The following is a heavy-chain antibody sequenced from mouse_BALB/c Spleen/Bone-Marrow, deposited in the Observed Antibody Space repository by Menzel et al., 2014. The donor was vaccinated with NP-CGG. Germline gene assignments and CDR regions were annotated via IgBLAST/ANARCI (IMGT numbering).Heavy chain of an antibody. V-gene: IGHV5-6-4*01. CDR2: ITSGGGYT. D-gene: IGHD2-3*01. CDR3: TRDLHDGYSYYAMDY. Sequence: EVHLVESGGGLVKPGGSLKLSCAASGFTFSSYTMSWVRQTPEKRLEWVATITSGGGYTYYPDSVKGRFTISRDNAKSTLYLQMSSLKSEDTAMYYCTRDLHDGYSYYAMDYWGQGTSVTVSS. CDR1: GFTFSSYT. J-gene: IGHJ4*01.